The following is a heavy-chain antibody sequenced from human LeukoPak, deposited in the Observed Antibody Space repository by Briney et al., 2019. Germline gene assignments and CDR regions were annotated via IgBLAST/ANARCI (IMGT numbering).Heavy chain of an antibody. CDR2: IYYSWST. Sequence: SETLSLTCTVSGGSISSSSYYWGWIRQPPGKGLEWVGSIYYSWSTYYNPSLKSRVPISVDTSKSQFSLKLSSVTAADTAVYYCARRGRADYVWGSYRSYYFDYWGQGTLVTVSS. V-gene: IGHV4-39*01. J-gene: IGHJ4*02. D-gene: IGHD3-16*02. CDR3: ARRGRADYVWGSYRSYYFDY. CDR1: GGSISSSSYY.